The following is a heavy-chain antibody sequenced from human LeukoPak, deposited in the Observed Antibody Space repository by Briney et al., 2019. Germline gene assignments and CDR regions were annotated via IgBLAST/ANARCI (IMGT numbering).Heavy chain of an antibody. J-gene: IGHJ4*02. D-gene: IGHD6-6*01. V-gene: IGHV3-74*01. CDR3: VETIASRGSKN. Sequence: PGGSLRLSCAASGFTFTNYWMHWVRQAPGMGLVWVSRLPPDELGIIYADSVKGRFTVSRDNAKNTVYLQMNNLRVDDTAMYYCVETIASRGSKNWGKGALVTFPS. CDR1: GFTFTNYW. CDR2: LPPDELGI.